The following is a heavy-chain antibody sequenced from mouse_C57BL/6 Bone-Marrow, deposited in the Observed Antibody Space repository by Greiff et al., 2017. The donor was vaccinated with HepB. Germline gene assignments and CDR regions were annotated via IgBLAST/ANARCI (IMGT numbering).Heavy chain of an antibody. CDR2: IHPNSGST. CDR1: GYTFTSYW. Sequence: VQLQQPGAELVKPGASVKLSCKASGYTFTSYWMHWVKQRPGQGLEWIGMIHPNSGSTNYNEKFKSKATLTVDKSSSTAYMQLSSLTSEDSAVYYWARTTVVATDWYFDVWGTGTTVTVSA. D-gene: IGHD1-1*01. J-gene: IGHJ1*03. V-gene: IGHV1-64*01. CDR3: ARTTVVATDWYFDV.